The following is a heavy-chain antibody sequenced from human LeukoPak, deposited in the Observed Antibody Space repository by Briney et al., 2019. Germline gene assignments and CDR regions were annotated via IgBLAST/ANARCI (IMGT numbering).Heavy chain of an antibody. CDR3: ARATSYYDILTGRSRAFDY. J-gene: IGHJ4*02. Sequence: ASVKVSCKASGYTFTGYYMHWVRQAPGQGLEWMGWINPNSGGTNYAQKFQGRVTMTRDTSISTAYMELSRLRSDDTAVYYCARATSYYDILTGRSRAFDYWGQGTLVTVSS. CDR1: GYTFTGYY. CDR2: INPNSGGT. V-gene: IGHV1-2*02. D-gene: IGHD3-9*01.